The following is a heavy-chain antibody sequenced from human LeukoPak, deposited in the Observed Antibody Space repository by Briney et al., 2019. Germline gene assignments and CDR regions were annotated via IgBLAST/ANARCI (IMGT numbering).Heavy chain of an antibody. J-gene: IGHJ4*02. CDR2: TYYRSKRYN. V-gene: IGHV6-1*01. CDR3: ASGAGSYYIDF. D-gene: IGHD3-10*01. Sequence: ALSHTRVCSRYSLSRNRAAGLWIRQSPSRGLVCLVRTYYRSKRYNDYAVSVKSRITITPDTSKNQCSLQLNAVTPDETAVNYCASGAGSYYIDFWGQGTLVTVSS. CDR1: RYSLSRNRAA.